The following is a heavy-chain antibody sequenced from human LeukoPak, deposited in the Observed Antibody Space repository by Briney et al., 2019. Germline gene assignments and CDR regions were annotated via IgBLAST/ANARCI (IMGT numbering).Heavy chain of an antibody. CDR3: ATQRIVVVRTASQNWFDP. D-gene: IGHD2-2*01. Sequence: ASVKVSCEASGYTFSDYYILWVQQAPGKGLEWMGRVDPEDGETIYAEKFQGRVTITADTSTDTAYMELSSLRSDDTAVYYCATQRIVVVRTASQNWFDPWGQGTLVTVSS. CDR1: GYTFSDYY. CDR2: VDPEDGET. J-gene: IGHJ5*02. V-gene: IGHV1-69-2*01.